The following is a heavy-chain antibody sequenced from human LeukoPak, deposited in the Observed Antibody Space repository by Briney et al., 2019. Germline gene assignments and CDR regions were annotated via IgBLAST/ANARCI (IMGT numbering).Heavy chain of an antibody. Sequence: PGGSLRLSCAASGFTFSSYSMNWVRQAPGKGLEWVSGIAIAGDTYYPGSVKGRFTISRDNAKNSLYLQMNSLRAEDTAEYYCTTDLRYFDRTGFAFDVWGQGTLVTVSS. D-gene: IGHD3-9*01. V-gene: IGHV3-13*01. CDR2: IAIAGDT. J-gene: IGHJ3*01. CDR3: TTDLRYFDRTGFAFDV. CDR1: GFTFSSYS.